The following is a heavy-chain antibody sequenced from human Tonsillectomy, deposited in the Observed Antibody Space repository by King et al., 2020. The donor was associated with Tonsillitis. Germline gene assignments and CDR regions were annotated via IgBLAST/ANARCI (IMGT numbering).Heavy chain of an antibody. J-gene: IGHJ4*02. CDR3: ARDGGGGWNRVLDE. V-gene: IGHV1-18*04. CDR1: GYTFNSYG. D-gene: IGHD6-19*01. Sequence: VQLVQSGAEVKKTGASVKVSCKASGYTFNSYGISWVRQAPGQGLEWMGWISAYNGNRKYAQKLQGRVTMTTDTSTSRAYMELRRLRSDDTAVYYCARDGGGGWNRVLDEGGRETRVSVST. CDR2: ISAYNGNR.